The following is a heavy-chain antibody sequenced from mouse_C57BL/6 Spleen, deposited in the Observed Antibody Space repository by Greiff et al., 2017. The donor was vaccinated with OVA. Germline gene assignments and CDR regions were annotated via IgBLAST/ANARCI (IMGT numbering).Heavy chain of an antibody. D-gene: IGHD2-4*01. CDR2: IDPSDSYT. CDR3: ARKRGYDYDWYFDV. CDR1: GYTFTSYW. V-gene: IGHV1-69*01. Sequence: QVQLQQPGAELVMPGASVKLSCKASGYTFTSYWMHWVKQRPGQGLEWIGEIDPSDSYTNYNQKFKGKSTLTVDKSSSTAYMQLSSLTSEDSAVDYCARKRGYDYDWYFDVWGTGTTVTVSS. J-gene: IGHJ1*03.